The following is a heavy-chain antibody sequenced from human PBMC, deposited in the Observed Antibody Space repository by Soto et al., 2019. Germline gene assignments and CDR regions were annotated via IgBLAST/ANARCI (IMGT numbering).Heavy chain of an antibody. CDR3: ACDLVGLTHFDY. D-gene: IGHD2-8*02. Sequence: QVQLQESGPGLVKPSETLSLTCTVSGDSISTYYWNWVRQPLGKGLEWIGYIYYLGRTNYNPSLRSRVTMSLDTSKNQISLNLNSVTAADTAVYYCACDLVGLTHFDYWGQGILVTVSS. J-gene: IGHJ4*02. CDR1: GDSISTYY. V-gene: IGHV4-59*01. CDR2: IYYLGRT.